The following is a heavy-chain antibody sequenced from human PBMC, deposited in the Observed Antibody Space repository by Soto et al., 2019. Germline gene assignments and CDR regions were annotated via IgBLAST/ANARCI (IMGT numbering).Heavy chain of an antibody. J-gene: IGHJ4*02. V-gene: IGHV4-4*02. CDR1: GGSISSSNW. Sequence: QVQLQESGPGLVKPSGTLSLTCAVSGGSISSSNWWSWVRQPPGKGLEWIGEIYHSGSTNYNPSLQSRVTIAVDKSKNQSSLKLSSVTAADTAVYYCARVAALSYYYDSSGYYYGYYFDYWGQGTLVTVSS. CDR3: ARVAALSYYYDSSGYYYGYYFDY. CDR2: IYHSGST. D-gene: IGHD3-22*01.